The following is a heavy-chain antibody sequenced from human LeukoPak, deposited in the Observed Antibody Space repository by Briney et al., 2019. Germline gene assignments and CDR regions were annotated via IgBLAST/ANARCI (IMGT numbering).Heavy chain of an antibody. CDR2: IYAGNGNV. V-gene: IGHV1-3*01. D-gene: IGHD2-15*01. CDR3: AREVAI. Sequence: ASVKVSCKLSGHTLSDFSMHWVRQAPGKGLEWMGCIYAGNGNVKYSQNFQARVTITRDTSANTAYLELSSLRSEDTAVYYCAREVAIWGQGTLVTVSS. CDR1: GHTLSDFS. J-gene: IGHJ4*02.